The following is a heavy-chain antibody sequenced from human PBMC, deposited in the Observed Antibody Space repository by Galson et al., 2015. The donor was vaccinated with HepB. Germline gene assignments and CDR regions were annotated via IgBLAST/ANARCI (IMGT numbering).Heavy chain of an antibody. CDR3: AKEDYDLLTGYRYYNYGMGV. V-gene: IGHV3-74*01. CDR1: GSTFSDYW. D-gene: IGHD3-9*01. Sequence: LRLSCAVSGSTFSDYWINWVRQAPGKELVWVSRINGDGSVSNYADAVMGGFTISRDNAKNTLYLQMSSLTAEDTAVYYCAKEDYDLLTGYRYYNYGMGVWGQGTTVTVAS. CDR2: INGDGSVS. J-gene: IGHJ6*02.